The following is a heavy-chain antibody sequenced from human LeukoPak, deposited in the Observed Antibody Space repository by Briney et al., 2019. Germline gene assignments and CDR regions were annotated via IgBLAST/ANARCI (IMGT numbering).Heavy chain of an antibody. CDR3: ARVVGVVVAATPSYYLDY. CDR1: GGSISGYY. V-gene: IGHV4-59*01. D-gene: IGHD2-15*01. J-gene: IGHJ4*02. CDR2: VFYSGST. Sequence: SETLSLTCTVSGGSISGYYWNWIRQPPGKGLEWIGYVFYSGSTNYNPSLKSRVTISVDTSKNHFSLELTSVTAADTAVYYCARVVGVVVAATPSYYLDYWGQGTLVTVSS.